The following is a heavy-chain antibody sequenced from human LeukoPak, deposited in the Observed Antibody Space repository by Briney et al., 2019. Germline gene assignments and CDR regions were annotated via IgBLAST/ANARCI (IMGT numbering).Heavy chain of an antibody. J-gene: IGHJ4*02. CDR2: LYNSGST. Sequence: PSETLSLTCTVSGGSISTYYWNWMRQPPGKGLEWIGYLYNSGSTNYNPSLKSRLTISVDMSKNQLSLKLSSVTAADTAVYYCARITVVTTDYWGQGTLVTVSS. V-gene: IGHV4-59*01. CDR3: ARITVVTTDY. CDR1: GGSISTYY. D-gene: IGHD4-23*01.